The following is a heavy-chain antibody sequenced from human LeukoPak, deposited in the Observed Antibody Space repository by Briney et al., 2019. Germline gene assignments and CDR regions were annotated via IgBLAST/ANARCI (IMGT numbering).Heavy chain of an antibody. J-gene: IGHJ4*02. CDR2: ISAYNGNT. CDR1: GYTFSIYG. CDR3: ARGGYSYGYMGYFDY. D-gene: IGHD5-18*01. Sequence: ASVKVSCKASGYTFSIYGVSWVRQAPGQGLEWVAWISAYNGNTNYAQKFQGRVTMTTDTSTSTAYMELRSLRSDDTAMYYCARGGYSYGYMGYFDYWGQGTLVTVSS. V-gene: IGHV1-18*01.